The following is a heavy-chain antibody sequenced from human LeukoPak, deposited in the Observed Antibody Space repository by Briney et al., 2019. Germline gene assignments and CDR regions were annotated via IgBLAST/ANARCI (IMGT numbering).Heavy chain of an antibody. D-gene: IGHD5-18*01. CDR1: GFTFDDYG. CDR2: ISSSSSYI. Sequence: GGSLRLSCAASGFTFDDYGMSWVRQAPGKGLEWVSSISSSSSYIYYADSVKGRFTISRDNAKNSLYLQMNSLRAEDTAVYYCARDWDLTDTAMVGYNWFDPWGQGTLVTVSS. V-gene: IGHV3-21*01. CDR3: ARDWDLTDTAMVGYNWFDP. J-gene: IGHJ5*02.